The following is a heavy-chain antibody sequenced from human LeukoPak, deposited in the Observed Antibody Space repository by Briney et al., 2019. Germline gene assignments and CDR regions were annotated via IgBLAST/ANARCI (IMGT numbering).Heavy chain of an antibody. J-gene: IGHJ4*02. V-gene: IGHV4-59*01. Sequence: SETLSLTCTVSGGSISSYYWSWIRQPPGRGLEWIGYIYYSGSTNYNPSLKSRVTISVDTSKNQFSLKLSSVTAADTAVYYCAREGSSGWYDYWGQGTLVTVSS. CDR3: AREGSSGWYDY. CDR1: GGSISSYY. D-gene: IGHD6-19*01. CDR2: IYYSGST.